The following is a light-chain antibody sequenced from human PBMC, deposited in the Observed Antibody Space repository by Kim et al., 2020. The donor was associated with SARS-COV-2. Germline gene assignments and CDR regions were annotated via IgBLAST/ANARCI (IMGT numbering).Light chain of an antibody. CDR3: HSLDSRLNRL. V-gene: IGLV3-19*01. CDR1: SLRSYY. J-gene: IGLJ3*02. Sequence: SSELTQDPAVSVALGQTVRITCQGNSLRSYYASWYQQKPGQAPINVIFGDNNRPSGIPDRFSGSRSGNTASLTISGAQAGDEADYYCHSLDSRLNRLFGGGTHLSVL. CDR2: GDN.